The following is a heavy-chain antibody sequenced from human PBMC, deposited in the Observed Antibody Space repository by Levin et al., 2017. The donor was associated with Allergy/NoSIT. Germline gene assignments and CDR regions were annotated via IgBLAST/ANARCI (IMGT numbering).Heavy chain of an antibody. Sequence: GESLKISCAASGFTFSSYWMHWVRQAPGKGLVWVSRINSDGSSTSYADSVKGRFTISRDNAKNTLYLQMNSLRAEDTAVYYCARVGGSTSFPYYYYYMDVWGKGTTVTVSS. V-gene: IGHV3-74*01. D-gene: IGHD2-2*01. J-gene: IGHJ6*03. CDR2: INSDGSST. CDR1: GFTFSSYW. CDR3: ARVGGSTSFPYYYYYMDV.